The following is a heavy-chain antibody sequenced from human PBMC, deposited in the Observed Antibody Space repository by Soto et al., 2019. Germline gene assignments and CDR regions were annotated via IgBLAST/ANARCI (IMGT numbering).Heavy chain of an antibody. CDR1: GFTFGCYA. CDR3: AKDRRYSDGHLFDY. J-gene: IGHJ4*02. D-gene: IGHD5-18*01. V-gene: IGHV3-23*01. Sequence: GGSLKHSCAASGFTFGCYALIWVRQGPGKGLEWVSAISGSGGSTYYADSVKGRFTISRDNSKYTLYLQMNSLRAEDTAVYDCAKDRRYSDGHLFDYWGQGT. CDR2: ISGSGGST.